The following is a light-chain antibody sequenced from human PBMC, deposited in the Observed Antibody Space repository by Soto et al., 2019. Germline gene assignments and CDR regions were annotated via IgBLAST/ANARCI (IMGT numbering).Light chain of an antibody. J-gene: IGKJ5*01. Sequence: EFVLTQSPGTLSLSPGERATLSCRASQSVRSNLAWYQQKPGQAPRLLIYGASTRATGVPASFSGRGSGTEFTLTISSLQSEDFAVYYCQQYNNWPPWTFGQGTRLEIK. V-gene: IGKV3-15*01. CDR3: QQYNNWPPWT. CDR2: GAS. CDR1: QSVRSN.